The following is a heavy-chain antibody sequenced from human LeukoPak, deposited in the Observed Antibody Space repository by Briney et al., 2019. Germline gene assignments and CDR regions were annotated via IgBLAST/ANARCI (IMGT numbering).Heavy chain of an antibody. J-gene: IGHJ5*02. CDR2: IYSGGST. CDR3: ARSTATENWFDP. D-gene: IGHD2-15*01. V-gene: IGHV3-66*01. Sequence: PGGSLRLSCAASGFTVSSNYMSWVRQAPGKGLEWVSVIYSGGSTYYADSVKGRFAISRDNSKNTLYLQMNSLRAEDTAVYYCARSTATENWFDPWGQGTLVTVSS. CDR1: GFTVSSNY.